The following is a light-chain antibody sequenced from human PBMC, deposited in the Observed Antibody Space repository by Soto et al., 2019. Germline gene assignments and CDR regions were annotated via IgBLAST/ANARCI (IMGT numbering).Light chain of an antibody. Sequence: EIVMTQFPATLPKSPPESATLYYRATQSISSNLVGYQQRPGQAPRLLMYGASTGATGIPARFSGSGSGTEFTLTISSLQSEDFAVYYCQQYSSWVWTFGGGTKVDIK. CDR3: QQYSSWVWT. CDR2: GAS. J-gene: IGKJ4*02. CDR1: QSISSN. V-gene: IGKV3-15*01.